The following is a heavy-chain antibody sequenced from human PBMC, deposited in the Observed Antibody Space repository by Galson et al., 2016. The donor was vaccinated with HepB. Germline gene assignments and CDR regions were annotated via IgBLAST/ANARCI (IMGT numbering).Heavy chain of an antibody. D-gene: IGHD1-26*01. Sequence: SLRLSCAASGFTFSSYWMHWVRQTPGKGLVWVSRMNSDGIRTSHADSVAGRFTISRDNAKNTLYLQMNSLRVEDTAVYFWARDGYSDTWYDYYGMDVGGQGTTVTVAS. V-gene: IGHV3-74*01. J-gene: IGHJ6*02. CDR1: GFTFSSYW. CDR2: MNSDGIRT. CDR3: ARDGYSDTWYDYYGMDV.